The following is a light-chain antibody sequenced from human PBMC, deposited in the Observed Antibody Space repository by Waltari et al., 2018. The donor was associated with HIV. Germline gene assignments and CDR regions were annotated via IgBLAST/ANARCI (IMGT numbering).Light chain of an antibody. J-gene: IGLJ3*02. CDR2: EDK. V-gene: IGLV6-57*01. CDR1: RGNIASDY. Sequence: FMLTQPHSVSESPGKTVTISCTRSRGNIASDYVPWYQQRPGSSPTTVIYEDKHRPSGVPDRFSGSIDSSSNSASLTISGLKTEDEADYYCQSFDSTNQVFGGGTKLTVL. CDR3: QSFDSTNQV.